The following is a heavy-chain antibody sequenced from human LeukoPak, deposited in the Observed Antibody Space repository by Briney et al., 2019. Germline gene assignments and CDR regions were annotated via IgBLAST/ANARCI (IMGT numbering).Heavy chain of an antibody. CDR1: GRYISSFY. J-gene: IGHJ4*02. Sequence: PSETLSLTCIVSGRYISSFYWSWVRQPPGKGLEWIGHIYYSGSTYYNPSLKSRVTMSVDTSKNQFFLKLNSVTAADTAVYYCARGRPYSGGYHLDYWGQGTLVTVSA. V-gene: IGHV4-59*04. D-gene: IGHD1-26*01. CDR2: IYYSGST. CDR3: ARGRPYSGGYHLDY.